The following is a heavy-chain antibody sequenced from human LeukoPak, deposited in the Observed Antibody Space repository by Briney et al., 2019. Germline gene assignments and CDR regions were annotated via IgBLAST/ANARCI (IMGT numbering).Heavy chain of an antibody. D-gene: IGHD3-10*01. J-gene: IGHJ4*02. V-gene: IGHV3-30*04. CDR3: AREYYYGSAILYYFDS. CDR2: ISYDGSNK. Sequence: GGSLRLSCAASGFTFSSYAMHWVRQAPGKGLEWVAVISYDGSNKYYADSVKGRFTISRDNSKNTLYLQMNSLRADDTAVYYCAREYYYGSAILYYFDSWGQGTLVTVSS. CDR1: GFTFSSYA.